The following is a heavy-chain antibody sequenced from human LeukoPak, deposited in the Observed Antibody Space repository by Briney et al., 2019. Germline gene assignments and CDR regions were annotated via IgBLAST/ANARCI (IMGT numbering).Heavy chain of an antibody. J-gene: IGHJ4*02. CDR2: ISGSGGST. D-gene: IGHD6-13*01. V-gene: IGHV3-23*01. CDR1: GFTFSSYA. CDR3: AKAGYSSSWYWGGFDY. Sequence: PGGSLRLSCAASGFTFSSYAMSWVRQAPGKGLEWVSAISGSGGSTYYADSVKGRFTISRDNSKNTLYLQMNSLRAEDTAVYYCAKAGYSSSWYWGGFDYWGQGTLVTVSS.